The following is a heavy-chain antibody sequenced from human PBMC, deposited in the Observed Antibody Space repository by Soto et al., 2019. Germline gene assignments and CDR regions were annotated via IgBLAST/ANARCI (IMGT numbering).Heavy chain of an antibody. J-gene: IGHJ4*02. D-gene: IGHD3-3*01. CDR2: IYYSGTT. V-gene: IGHV4-59*01. CDR3: AREVIWSGYFDY. Sequence: PAETLSLTCTVSGGSISSYYWIWSGQPPVKGREWIVYIYYSGTTDYNPSLKSRVTISVDTSKNQFSLKLSSVTAADTAVYYCAREVIWSGYFDYWGQGTPVTVSS. CDR1: GGSISSYY.